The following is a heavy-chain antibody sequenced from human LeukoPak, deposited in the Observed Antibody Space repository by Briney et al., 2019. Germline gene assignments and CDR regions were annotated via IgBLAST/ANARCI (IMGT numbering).Heavy chain of an antibody. CDR3: ARDGSCSSTSCYGMDV. CDR1: GYTFTGYY. J-gene: IGHJ6*02. CDR2: INPNSGGT. D-gene: IGHD2-2*01. V-gene: IGHV1-2*02. Sequence: ASVRVSRKASGYTFTGYYMHWVRQAPGQGLEWMGWINPNSGGTNYAQKFQGRVTMTRDTSISTAYMELSRLRSDDTAVYYCARDGSCSSTSCYGMDVWGQGTTVTVSS.